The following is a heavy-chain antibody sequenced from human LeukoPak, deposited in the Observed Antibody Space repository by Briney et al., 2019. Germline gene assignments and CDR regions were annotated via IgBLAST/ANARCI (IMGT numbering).Heavy chain of an antibody. V-gene: IGHV3-23*01. CDR2: ISGSGGST. J-gene: IGHJ3*02. Sequence: HTGGSLRLSCAASGFSFSSYAMSWVRQAPGKGLEWVSAISGSGGSTYYAYSVKGRFTISRDNSKNTLYLQMNSLRAEDTAVYYCARAHDAFDIWGQGTMVTVSS. CDR3: ARAHDAFDI. CDR1: GFSFSSYA.